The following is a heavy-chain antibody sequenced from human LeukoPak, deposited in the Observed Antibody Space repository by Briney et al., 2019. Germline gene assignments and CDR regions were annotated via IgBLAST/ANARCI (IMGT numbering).Heavy chain of an antibody. CDR3: ARAGTVIILGRYFDY. D-gene: IGHD1-14*01. CDR2: IKQDGSEK. Sequence: GGSLRLSCAASGFTFSSYWMSWVRQAPGKGLEWVANIKQDGSEKYYVDSVKGRFTISRGNAKNSLYLQMNSLRAEDTAVYYCARAGTVIILGRYFDYWGQGTLVTVSS. V-gene: IGHV3-7*01. CDR1: GFTFSSYW. J-gene: IGHJ4*02.